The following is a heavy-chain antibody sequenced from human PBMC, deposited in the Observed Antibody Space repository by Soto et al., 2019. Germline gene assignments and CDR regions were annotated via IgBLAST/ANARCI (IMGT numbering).Heavy chain of an antibody. CDR3: AGSGYYHTSGMDV. D-gene: IGHD3-22*01. Sequence: QLQLQESGSGLVKPSQTLSLTCAVSGGSISSGGYSWSWIRQPPGKGLEWIGYIYHSGSTYYNPSLKSRVTISVDRSKNQFSLQLRSVTAADTAVYSCAGSGYYHTSGMDVWGQGTTVTVSS. V-gene: IGHV4-30-2*01. CDR1: GGSISSGGYS. CDR2: IYHSGST. J-gene: IGHJ6*02.